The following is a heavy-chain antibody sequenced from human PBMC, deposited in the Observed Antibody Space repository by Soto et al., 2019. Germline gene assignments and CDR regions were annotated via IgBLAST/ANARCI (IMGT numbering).Heavy chain of an antibody. CDR1: GGSFSSGDYY. D-gene: IGHD3-3*01. CDR3: ARDNILGILYGGMDV. Sequence: SETLSLTCTVSGGSFSSGDYYWSWIRQPPGKGLEWIGYIYYSGSTYYNPSLKSRVTISVDTSKNQFSLKLSSVTAADTAVYYCARDNILGILYGGMDVWGQGTTVTVSS. J-gene: IGHJ6*02. CDR2: IYYSGST. V-gene: IGHV4-30-4*01.